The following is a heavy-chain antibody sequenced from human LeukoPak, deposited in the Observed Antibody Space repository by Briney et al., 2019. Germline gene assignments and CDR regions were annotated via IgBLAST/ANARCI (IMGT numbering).Heavy chain of an antibody. CDR3: ARGYAIELSPLHYFYYYYGMDV. J-gene: IGHJ6*02. Sequence: PGGSLRLSCEASGFTFSAYAMTWVRQAPGQGLEWVSSISSSSSYIYYADSVEGRFTISRDNAKNSLYLQMNSLRAEDTAVYYCARGYAIELSPLHYFYYYYGMDVWGQGTTVTVSS. V-gene: IGHV3-21*01. D-gene: IGHD3-16*01. CDR2: ISSSSSYI. CDR1: GFTFSAYA.